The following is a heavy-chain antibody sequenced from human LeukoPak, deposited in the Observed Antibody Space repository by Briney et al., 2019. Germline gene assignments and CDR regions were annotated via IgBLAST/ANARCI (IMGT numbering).Heavy chain of an antibody. V-gene: IGHV4-59*01. CDR1: GGSISSYY. D-gene: IGHD3-10*01. CDR2: IYYSGST. Sequence: KASETLSLTCTVSGGSISSYYWSWIRQPPGKGLEWIGYIYYSGSTNYNPSLKSRVTISVDTSKNQFSLKLSSVTAADTAVYYCARVVLWFGEYYFDYWGQGTLVTVSS. J-gene: IGHJ4*02. CDR3: ARVVLWFGEYYFDY.